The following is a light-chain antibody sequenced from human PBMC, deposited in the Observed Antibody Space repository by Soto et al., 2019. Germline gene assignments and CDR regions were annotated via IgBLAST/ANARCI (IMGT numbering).Light chain of an antibody. J-gene: IGLJ2*01. CDR3: AAWDDSLSRLV. CDR1: ISNIGANY. CDR2: RNY. Sequence: QSVLTQPPSASGTPGQRVTISCSGSISNIGANYVFWYQQFPGTAPKLLVFRNYQRPSGVPDRFSGSKSDTSASLAISGLRSDDEADYYCAAWDDSLSRLVFGGWTKLTVL. V-gene: IGLV1-47*01.